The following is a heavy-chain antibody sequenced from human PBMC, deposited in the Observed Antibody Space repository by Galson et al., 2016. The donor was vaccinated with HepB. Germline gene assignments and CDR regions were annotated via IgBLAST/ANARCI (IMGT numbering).Heavy chain of an antibody. Sequence: QSGAEVKKPGESLKISCKGSGYRFSNYYIAWVRQTPGKGLEWVGFIFPRDSETRYSPSFRGQVIISADTSLNTAYLQLSSLKASDSAMYFCARHVASRSPLGDWGQGTRVTVS. V-gene: IGHV5-51*01. CDR1: GYRFSNYY. CDR2: IFPRDSET. D-gene: IGHD2-15*01. CDR3: ARHVASRSPLGD. J-gene: IGHJ4*02.